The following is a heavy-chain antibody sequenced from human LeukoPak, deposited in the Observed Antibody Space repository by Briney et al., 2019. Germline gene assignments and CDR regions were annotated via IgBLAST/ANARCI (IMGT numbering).Heavy chain of an antibody. CDR3: ARPGQWLPPRGLPRVYYYYGMDV. CDR2: IYYSGRT. Sequence: SETLSLTYTFSGGSISSGDYFGSWIRQPPGKGLEWIGYIYYSGRTHYNPSLKSRLTISVDTSKNQFSLKLSSVTAADTPVYYCARPGQWLPPRGLPRVYYYYGMDVWGEGSTVTVSS. CDR1: GGSISSGDYF. V-gene: IGHV4-30-4*01. D-gene: IGHD6-19*01. J-gene: IGHJ6*04.